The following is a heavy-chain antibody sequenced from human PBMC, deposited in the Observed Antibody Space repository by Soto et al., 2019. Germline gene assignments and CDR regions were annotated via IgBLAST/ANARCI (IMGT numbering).Heavy chain of an antibody. CDR1: GYTFTTYW. J-gene: IGHJ6*02. V-gene: IGHV5-51*01. CDR3: ARRGYDYYYGMDV. Sequence: GESLKISCTGSGYTFTTYWIGWVRQMPGEGLEWMGIIYPGDSDTRYSPSFQGQVTISADKSISTAYLQWSSLKASDTAMYYCARRGYDYYYGMDVWGQGTTATVSS. CDR2: IYPGDSDT.